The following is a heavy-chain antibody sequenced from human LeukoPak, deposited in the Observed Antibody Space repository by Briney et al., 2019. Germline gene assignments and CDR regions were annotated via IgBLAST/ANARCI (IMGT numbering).Heavy chain of an antibody. D-gene: IGHD3-22*01. V-gene: IGHV4-4*02. J-gene: IGHJ4*02. Sequence: SETLSLTCAVSGDSISSNYWWTWVRQPPGKGLEWIGEIHHSESTNFNPSLKSRVTISVDKSKNHFSLSLTPVSAADTAVYYCARGIPGYFGTSGYYYEYWGQGILVTVSS. CDR3: ARGIPGYFGTSGYYYEY. CDR1: GDSISSNYW. CDR2: IHHSEST.